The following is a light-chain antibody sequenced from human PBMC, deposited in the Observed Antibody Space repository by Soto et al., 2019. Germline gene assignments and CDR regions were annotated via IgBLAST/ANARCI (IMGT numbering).Light chain of an antibody. CDR3: QQYGSSRGLT. CDR2: GAS. J-gene: IGKJ4*01. V-gene: IGKV3-20*01. CDR1: QSVSSSY. Sequence: DIVLTQSPGTLSLSPGERSTLSCMASQSVSSSYLAWYQQKPGQAPRLLIYGASSRATGIPDRFSGSGSGTDFTLTISRLEPEDFAVYYCQQYGSSRGLTFGEGTKVDIK.